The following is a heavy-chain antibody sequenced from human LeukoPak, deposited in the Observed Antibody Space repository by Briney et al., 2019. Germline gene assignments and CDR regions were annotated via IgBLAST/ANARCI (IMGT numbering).Heavy chain of an antibody. V-gene: IGHV1-2*02. J-gene: IGHJ5*02. D-gene: IGHD6-19*01. Sequence: ASVTVSCKASGYTFTDYYMHWVRQAPGQGLEWMGWINPNNGGTNYAQNFQGRVTMTRDTSISIVYMELSRLRSDDTAVYYCARGDSGITVTGLNNLKQSNWFDPWGQGTLVTVSS. CDR1: GYTFTDYY. CDR3: ARGDSGITVTGLNNLKQSNWFDP. CDR2: INPNNGGT.